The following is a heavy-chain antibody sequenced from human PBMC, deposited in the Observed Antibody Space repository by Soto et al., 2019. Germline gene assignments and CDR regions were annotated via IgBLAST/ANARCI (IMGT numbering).Heavy chain of an antibody. J-gene: IGHJ6*02. D-gene: IGHD1-7*01. Sequence: PSETLSLTSAVYGGSFSGYYWSWIRQPPGKGLEWIGEINHSRSTNYNPSLKSRVTISVDTSKNQFSLKLSSVTAADTAVYYCASGTRAHYYYYGMDVWGQGTTVNVSS. CDR3: ASGTRAHYYYYGMDV. CDR2: INHSRST. CDR1: GGSFSGYY. V-gene: IGHV4-34*01.